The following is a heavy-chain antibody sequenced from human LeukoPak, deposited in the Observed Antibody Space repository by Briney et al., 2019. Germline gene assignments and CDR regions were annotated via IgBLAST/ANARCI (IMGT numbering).Heavy chain of an antibody. Sequence: ASVKVSSKASGYTFNGYNMHWVRQAPGQGLEWMGSINPNSGGSNFAQKFQGRVTMTRDTSISTAYMELSRLRSDDTAVYYCASWGGPRDYWGQGTLVTVSS. CDR1: GYTFNGYN. D-gene: IGHD3-16*01. J-gene: IGHJ4*02. CDR3: ASWGGPRDY. V-gene: IGHV1-2*02. CDR2: INPNSGGS.